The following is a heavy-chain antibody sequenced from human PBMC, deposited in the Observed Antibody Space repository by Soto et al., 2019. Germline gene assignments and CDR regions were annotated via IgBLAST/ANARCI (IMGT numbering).Heavy chain of an antibody. D-gene: IGHD6-13*01. J-gene: IGHJ6*02. Sequence: GGSLRLSCAASGFTFSSYAMSWVCQAPGKGLEWVSAISGSGGSTYYADSVKGRFTISRDNSKNTLYLQMNSLRAEDTAVYYCAKVADSSPQWYYYGMDVWGQGTTVTVSS. CDR1: GFTFSSYA. V-gene: IGHV3-23*01. CDR3: AKVADSSPQWYYYGMDV. CDR2: ISGSGGST.